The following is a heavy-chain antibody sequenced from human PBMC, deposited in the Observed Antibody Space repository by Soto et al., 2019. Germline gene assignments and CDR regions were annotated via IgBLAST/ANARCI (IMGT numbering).Heavy chain of an antibody. CDR3: ARYSRYYYGSGSYTLFDY. J-gene: IGHJ4*02. Sequence: ETLSLTCTVSGGSISSSSYYWVWIRQPPGKGLEWIGNIYYSGSTYYNPSLKSRVTISVDTSKNQFSLKLSSVTAADTAVYYCARYSRYYYGSGSYTLFDYWGQGTLVTVSS. CDR1: GGSISSSSYY. D-gene: IGHD3-10*01. CDR2: IYYSGST. V-gene: IGHV4-39*01.